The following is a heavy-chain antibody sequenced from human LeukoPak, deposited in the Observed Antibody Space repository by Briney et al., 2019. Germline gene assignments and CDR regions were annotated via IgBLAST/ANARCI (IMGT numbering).Heavy chain of an antibody. D-gene: IGHD5-12*01. CDR1: GGSFSGYY. CDR3: ARASGYDYGY. J-gene: IGHJ4*02. CDR2: INHSGST. V-gene: IGHV4-34*01. Sequence: PPETLSLTCAVYGGSFSGYYWSWIRQPPGKGLEWIGEINHSGSTNYNPSLKCRVTISVDTSKNQFSLKLSSVTAADTAVYYCARASGYDYGYWGQGTLVTVSS.